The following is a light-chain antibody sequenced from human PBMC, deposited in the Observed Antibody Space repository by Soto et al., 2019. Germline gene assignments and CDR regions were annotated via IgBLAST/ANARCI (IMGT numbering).Light chain of an antibody. CDR1: KNDIGVCDF. J-gene: IGLJ1*01. CDR3: KSYAGSNTYV. CDR2: EVV. V-gene: IGLV2-8*01. Sequence: QSVLTQPPSASGSAGQSVTISCTGTKNDIGVCDFVSWYQHHPGKAPRLIIYEVVQRPSGVPDRFSGSKSGNTASLTVSGXQAADEADYFCKSYAGSNTYVFGSGTKVT.